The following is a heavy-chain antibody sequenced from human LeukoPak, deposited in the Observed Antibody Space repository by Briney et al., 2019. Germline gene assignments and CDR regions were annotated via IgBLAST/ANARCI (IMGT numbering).Heavy chain of an antibody. CDR1: GFTFSSHA. CDR2: ISASGVST. V-gene: IGHV3-23*01. Sequence: GGSQRPSCAASGFTFSSHAMGWVRQAPGKGLERVSLISASGVSTFYADSVKGRFTISRDNSKNTLLLQMNSLRAADTAVYYCAKGLLWFGELTDFDYWGQGTLVTVSS. J-gene: IGHJ4*02. D-gene: IGHD3-10*01. CDR3: AKGLLWFGELTDFDY.